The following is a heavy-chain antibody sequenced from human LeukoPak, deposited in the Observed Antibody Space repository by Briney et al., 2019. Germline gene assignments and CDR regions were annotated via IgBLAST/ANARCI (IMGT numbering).Heavy chain of an antibody. D-gene: IGHD2-2*01. V-gene: IGHV3-74*01. CDR2: INSDGSST. Sequence: GGSLRLSCAASGFTFSSYWMHWVRQAPGKGLVWVSRINSDGSSTSYADSVKGRFTISRDNAKNTLYPQMNSLRAEDTAVYYCAREQGYCSSTSCYVGAFDIWGQGTMVTVSS. CDR3: AREQGYCSSTSCYVGAFDI. J-gene: IGHJ3*02. CDR1: GFTFSSYW.